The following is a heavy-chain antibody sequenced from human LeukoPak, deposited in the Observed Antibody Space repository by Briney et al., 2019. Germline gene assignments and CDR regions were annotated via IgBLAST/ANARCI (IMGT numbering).Heavy chain of an antibody. CDR2: IRQDGRER. Sequence: PGGSLRLSCAASGFVFTSYWVSWVRQAPGKGLEWLADIRQDGRERYSVDSVKGRFTISRDNAKNSLYLQMNNLRAEDTAVYYCARAVTAAGNFDYWGQGTLVTVSS. D-gene: IGHD6-13*01. J-gene: IGHJ4*02. V-gene: IGHV3-7*01. CDR3: ARAVTAAGNFDY. CDR1: GFVFTSYW.